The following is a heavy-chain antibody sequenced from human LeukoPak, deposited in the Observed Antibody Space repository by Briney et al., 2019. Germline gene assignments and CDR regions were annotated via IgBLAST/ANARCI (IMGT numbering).Heavy chain of an antibody. CDR3: AGYNYGHFDY. Sequence: SETLSLTCTVSGGSISSYYWSWIRQPPGKGLEWIGYIYYSGSTNYNPSLKSRVTMSVDTSKNQFSLKVRSVTAADTAVYYCAGYNYGHFDYWGQGTLVTVSS. CDR2: IYYSGST. V-gene: IGHV4-59*12. CDR1: GGSISSYY. J-gene: IGHJ4*02. D-gene: IGHD5-18*01.